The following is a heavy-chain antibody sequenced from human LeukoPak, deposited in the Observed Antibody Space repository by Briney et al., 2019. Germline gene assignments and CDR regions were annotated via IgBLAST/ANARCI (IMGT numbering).Heavy chain of an antibody. D-gene: IGHD2-2*02. V-gene: IGHV4-34*01. CDR1: GGSFSGYY. CDR2: INHSGST. CDR3: ARGSLYIVVVPAAIRGHMCYFDY. Sequence: SETLSLTCAVYGGSFSGYYWSWIRQPPGKGLEWIGEINHSGSTNYNSSLKSRVTISVDTSKNQFSLKLSPVTAADTAVYYCARGSLYIVVVPAAIRGHMCYFDYWGQGTLVTVSS. J-gene: IGHJ4*02.